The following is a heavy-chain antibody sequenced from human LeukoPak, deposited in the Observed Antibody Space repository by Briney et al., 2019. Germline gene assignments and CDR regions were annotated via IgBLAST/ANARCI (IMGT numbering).Heavy chain of an antibody. CDR3: AKAIRGIAAGLDY. J-gene: IGHJ4*02. D-gene: IGHD6-13*01. V-gene: IGHV3-23*01. Sequence: GGSLRLSCVASGFTFSGYAMNWVRQAPGKGLEWVSAISGSGGSTYYADSVKGRFTISRDNSKNTLYLQMNSLRGEDTAVYYCAKAIRGIAAGLDYWGQGTLVTVSS. CDR2: ISGSGGST. CDR1: GFTFSGYA.